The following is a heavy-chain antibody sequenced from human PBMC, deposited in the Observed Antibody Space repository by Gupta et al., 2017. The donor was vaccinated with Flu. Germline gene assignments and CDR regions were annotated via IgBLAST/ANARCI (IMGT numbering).Heavy chain of an antibody. CDR3: ARHFSVPAGGWYLDD. Sequence: QRPLQESGPGLVKPSETLSLTCSVSGGSISDSTYFWGWIRQPPGKGLEWIGKVYKTGTTYYSPSRQSRVTISVDTSKNQFSLRLSAVTAADTAVDYCARHFSVPAGGWYLDDGGQGTLVTGSS. J-gene: IGHJ4*02. CDR2: VYKTGTT. D-gene: IGHD3-10*01. V-gene: IGHV4-39*01. CDR1: GGSISDSTYF.